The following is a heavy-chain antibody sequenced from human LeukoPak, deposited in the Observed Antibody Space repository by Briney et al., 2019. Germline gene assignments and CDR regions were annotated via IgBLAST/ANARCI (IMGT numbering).Heavy chain of an antibody. Sequence: PSETLSLTCTVSGGSISSYYWSWIRQPAGKGLEWIGRIYTSGSTNYNPSLKSRVTISVDTSKNQFSLKLSSVTAADTAVYYCASQYYDILTGYYGDAFDIWGQGTMVTVSS. CDR3: ASQYYDILTGYYGDAFDI. CDR2: IYTSGST. V-gene: IGHV4-4*07. J-gene: IGHJ3*02. CDR1: GGSISSYY. D-gene: IGHD3-9*01.